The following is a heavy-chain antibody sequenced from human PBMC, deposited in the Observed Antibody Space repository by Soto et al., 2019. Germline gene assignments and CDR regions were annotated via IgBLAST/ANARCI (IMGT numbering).Heavy chain of an antibody. J-gene: IGHJ6*02. CDR3: AREIAAAGEYYYYGMDV. Sequence: SETLSLTCAVYCGSFSGYYWSWIRQPPGKGLEWIGEINHSGSTNYNSSLKRRVTISVDTSKNQFSLKLSSVTAADTAVYYCAREIAAAGEYYYYGMDVWAQGTTVTVSS. CDR2: INHSGST. D-gene: IGHD6-13*01. CDR1: CGSFSGYY. V-gene: IGHV4-34*01.